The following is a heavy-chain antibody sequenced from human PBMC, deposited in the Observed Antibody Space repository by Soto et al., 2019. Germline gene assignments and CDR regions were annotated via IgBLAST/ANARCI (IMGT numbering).Heavy chain of an antibody. Sequence: PGGSLRLSCAASGFTFSSYAMHWVRQAPGKGLEWVAVISYDGSNKYYADSVKGRFTISRDNSKNTLYLQMNSLRAEDTAVYYCARDSSGYYHYYFDYWGQGTLVTVSS. V-gene: IGHV3-30-3*01. CDR2: ISYDGSNK. J-gene: IGHJ4*02. CDR3: ARDSSGYYHYYFDY. D-gene: IGHD3-22*01. CDR1: GFTFSSYA.